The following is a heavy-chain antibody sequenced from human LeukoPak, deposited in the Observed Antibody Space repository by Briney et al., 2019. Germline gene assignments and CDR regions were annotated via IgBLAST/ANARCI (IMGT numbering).Heavy chain of an antibody. CDR2: IKQDGSEK. J-gene: IGHJ6*03. V-gene: IGHV3-7*01. D-gene: IGHD2-2*01. Sequence: GGSLRLSCAASDFTFSSYWMTWVRRAPGKGLEWVANIKQDGSEKFYLDSVKGRFTISRDNAKRSLFLQMNSLRVEDTAVYYCATICSTSCYGYYMDVWGKGTTVTVSS. CDR3: ATICSTSCYGYYMDV. CDR1: DFTFSSYW.